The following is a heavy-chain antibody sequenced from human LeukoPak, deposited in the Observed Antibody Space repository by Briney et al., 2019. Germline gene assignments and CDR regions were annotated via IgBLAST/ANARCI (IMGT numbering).Heavy chain of an antibody. D-gene: IGHD6-13*01. J-gene: IGHJ6*02. CDR1: GGSISSYY. Sequence: PSETLSLTCTVSGGSISSYYWSWIRQPPGKGLEGIGYIYYSGSTNYNPSLKSRVTISVDTSKNQFSLKLSSVTAADTAVYYCARVRTGQQLNYGMDVWGQGTTVTVSS. V-gene: IGHV4-59*01. CDR2: IYYSGST. CDR3: ARVRTGQQLNYGMDV.